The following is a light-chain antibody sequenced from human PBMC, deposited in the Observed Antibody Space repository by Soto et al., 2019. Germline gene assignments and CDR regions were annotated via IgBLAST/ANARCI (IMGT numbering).Light chain of an antibody. J-gene: IGLJ1*01. V-gene: IGLV2-23*02. CDR2: EVN. Sequence: QSALTQPASVSGSPGQSITISCTGTSSDVGTYTLVSWYQHHPGKAPKLVIYEVNKRPAGVSKRFSGSKSGDTASLTISGLQAEDEADYYCSSYSGPTTFDVSGTGTKVTVL. CDR1: SSDVGTYTL. CDR3: SSYSGPTTFDV.